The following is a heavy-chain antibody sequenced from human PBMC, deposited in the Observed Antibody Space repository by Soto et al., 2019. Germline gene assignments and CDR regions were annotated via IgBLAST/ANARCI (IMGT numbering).Heavy chain of an antibody. J-gene: IGHJ6*03. CDR1: GFTLSGYA. V-gene: IGHV3-64*01. Sequence: EVQLAESGGGLAQPGGSLRLSCAASGFTLSGYAMSWVRQAPGKGLEYVSGISSNGVGTYYANSVQGRFTISRDNSKNTVYLQMGSLRPDDRAVYYFARRARPDFYYMDVWGKGTTVNVSS. D-gene: IGHD6-6*01. CDR2: ISSNGVGT. CDR3: ARRARPDFYYMDV.